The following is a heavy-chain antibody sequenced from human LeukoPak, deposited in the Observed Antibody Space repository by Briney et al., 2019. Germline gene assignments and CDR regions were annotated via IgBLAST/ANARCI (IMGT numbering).Heavy chain of an antibody. V-gene: IGHV3-23*01. CDR1: GFTFSSYA. D-gene: IGHD2-15*01. CDR2: ISGSDGST. CDR3: AKQSRGNCHSNFDY. J-gene: IGHJ4*02. Sequence: GGSLRLSCAASGFTFSSYAMSWVRHAPGKGLEWVSAISGSDGSTYSADSVKGRFTISRDNSKNTLYLQMNSLRAEDTAVYYCAKQSRGNCHSNFDYWGQGTLVTVSS.